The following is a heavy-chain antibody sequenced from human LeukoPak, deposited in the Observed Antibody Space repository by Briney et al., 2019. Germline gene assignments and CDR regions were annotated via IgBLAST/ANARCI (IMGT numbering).Heavy chain of an antibody. J-gene: IGHJ4*02. CDR1: GFTFGDYA. D-gene: IGHD3-3*01. Sequence: PGGSLRLSCTASGFTFGDYAMSWFRQAPGKGLEWVGFIRSKAYGGTTEYAASVKGRFTISRDDSKSIAYLQMNSLKTEDTAVYYCTRDLLDFWSGYYTGGYFDYWGQRTLVTVSS. V-gene: IGHV3-49*03. CDR3: TRDLLDFWSGYYTGGYFDY. CDR2: IRSKAYGGTT.